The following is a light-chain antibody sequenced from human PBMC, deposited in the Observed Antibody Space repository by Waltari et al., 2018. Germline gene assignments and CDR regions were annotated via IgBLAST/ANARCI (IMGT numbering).Light chain of an antibody. CDR1: QSVSSN. CDR2: DAS. V-gene: IGKV3-15*01. Sequence: EIVMTQSPATLSVSPGERATLSCRASQSVSSNLVWYQQKPGQAPRRLIYDASTRATGIPARFSGSGSGTEFTLTISSLQSEDFAVYHCQQYNNWPRVFGPGTKVDIK. J-gene: IGKJ3*01. CDR3: QQYNNWPRV.